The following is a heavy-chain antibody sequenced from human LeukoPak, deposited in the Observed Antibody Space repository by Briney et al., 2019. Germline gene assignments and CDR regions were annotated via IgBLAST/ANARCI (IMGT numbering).Heavy chain of an antibody. J-gene: IGHJ3*02. CDR2: ISYDGSNK. CDR3: ATQYALDAFDI. Sequence: GGSLRLSCAASGFTFSSYAMHWVRQAPGKGLEWVAVISYDGSNKYYADSVKGRFTISRDNSKNTLYLQMNSLRAEDTAVYYCATQYALDAFDIWGQGTMVTVSS. V-gene: IGHV3-30*04. D-gene: IGHD2-2*01. CDR1: GFTFSSYA.